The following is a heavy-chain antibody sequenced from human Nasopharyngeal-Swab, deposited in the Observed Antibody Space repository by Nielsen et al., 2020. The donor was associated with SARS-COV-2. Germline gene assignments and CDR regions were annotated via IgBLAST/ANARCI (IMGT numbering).Heavy chain of an antibody. J-gene: IGHJ6*02. D-gene: IGHD3-3*01. CDR2: IYHSGST. V-gene: IGHV4-30-2*01. CDR1: GGSISSGGYS. Sequence: SETLSLTCAVSGGSISSGGYSWSWIRQPPGKGLEWIGYIYHSGSTYYNPSLKSRVTISVDTSKNQFSLKLRSVTAADTAVYYCARGPGVQYYGMDVWGQGTTVTVSS. CDR3: ARGPGVQYYGMDV.